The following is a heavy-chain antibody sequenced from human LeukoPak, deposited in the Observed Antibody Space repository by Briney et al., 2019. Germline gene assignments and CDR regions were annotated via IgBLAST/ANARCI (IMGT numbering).Heavy chain of an antibody. Sequence: GGSLRLSCATSGFTFSSYWMSWVRQAPGKGLEWVANIKQDGSERYYVDSVKGRFTISRDNAKNSLCLQMNSLRADDTAVYYCARDKGYAVDYWGQGTLVTVSS. CDR2: IKQDGSER. D-gene: IGHD5-12*01. CDR1: GFTFSSYW. J-gene: IGHJ4*02. V-gene: IGHV3-7*01. CDR3: ARDKGYAVDY.